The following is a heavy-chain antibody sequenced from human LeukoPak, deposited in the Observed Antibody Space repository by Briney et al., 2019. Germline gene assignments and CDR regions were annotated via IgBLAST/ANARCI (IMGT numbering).Heavy chain of an antibody. CDR3: AKDRRGGSYLDY. CDR1: GFTFSSYG. J-gene: IGHJ4*02. CDR2: IWYDGSNK. Sequence: PGRSLRLSCAASGFTFSSYGMHWVRQAPGKGLERVAVIWYDGSNKYYADSVKGRFTISRDNSKNTLYLQMNSLRAEDTAVYYCAKDRRGGSYLDYWGQGTLVTVSS. D-gene: IGHD1-26*01. V-gene: IGHV3-33*06.